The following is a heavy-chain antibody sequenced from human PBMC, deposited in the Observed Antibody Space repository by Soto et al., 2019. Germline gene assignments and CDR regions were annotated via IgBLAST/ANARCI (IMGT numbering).Heavy chain of an antibody. V-gene: IGHV4-39*01. CDR3: ARLRSGDSRFFDL. D-gene: IGHD3-22*01. CDR2: IYYSGST. J-gene: IGHJ2*01. CDR1: VGSISSSSYY. Sequence: PSETLYLTCTVSVGSISSSSYYWGWIRQPPWKGLEWIGSIYYSGSTYYNPSLKSRVTISVDTSKKQFSLKLSSVTAADTAVYYCARLRSGDSRFFDLWGRGTLVTVSS.